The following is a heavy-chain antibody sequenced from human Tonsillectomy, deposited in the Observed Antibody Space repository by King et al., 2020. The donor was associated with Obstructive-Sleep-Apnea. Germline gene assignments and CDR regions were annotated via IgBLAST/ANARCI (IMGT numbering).Heavy chain of an antibody. Sequence: VQLVESGGGLVQPGRSLRLSCSVSVFTFDDYAMHWVRQAPGKGLEWVSGISWTSGTIGSVDSVKGRFTISRDNAKNSLYLQMNSLRAEDTAFDYCVKGDYGSGQSGGDVWGQGTTVTVSS. CDR2: ISWTSGTI. D-gene: IGHD3-10*01. J-gene: IGHJ6*02. CDR3: VKGDYGSGQSGGDV. CDR1: VFTFDDYA. V-gene: IGHV3-9*01.